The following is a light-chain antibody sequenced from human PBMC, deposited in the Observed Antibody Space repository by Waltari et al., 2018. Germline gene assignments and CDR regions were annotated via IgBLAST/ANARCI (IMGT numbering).Light chain of an antibody. CDR1: SSNIGASYD. J-gene: IGLJ1*01. V-gene: IGLV1-40*01. Sequence: QSVLTQPPSVSGAPGQRVTISCTGSSSNIGASYDVHWYQQFPGTAPKLRFYGNNNAPSVVPDRFSGSKSGTSASLAITGLQAEDEADYYCQSCDSSLSGSFVFGTGTKVTVL. CDR3: QSCDSSLSGSFV. CDR2: GNN.